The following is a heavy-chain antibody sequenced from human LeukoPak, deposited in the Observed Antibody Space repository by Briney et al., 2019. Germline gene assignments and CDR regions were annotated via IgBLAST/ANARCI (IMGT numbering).Heavy chain of an antibody. D-gene: IGHD2-15*01. V-gene: IGHV3-21*01. CDR2: ISRTGSYI. J-gene: IGHJ4*02. Sequence: GGSLRLSCAASGFTFSSYNMNWVRQAPGRGLEWVSSISRTGSYIYYADSVKGRFTISRDNAQNSLYLQMSSLRVEDTAVYYCARALETDCRGGSCYSGLDYWGQGTLVTVSS. CDR3: ARALETDCRGGSCYSGLDY. CDR1: GFTFSSYN.